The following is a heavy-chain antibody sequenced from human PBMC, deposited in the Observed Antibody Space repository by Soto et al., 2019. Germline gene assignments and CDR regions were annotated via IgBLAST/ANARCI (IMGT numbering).Heavy chain of an antibody. CDR2: IYYSGST. J-gene: IGHJ6*02. Sequence: PSETLSLTCTVSGGSISSSSYYWGWIRQPPGKGLEWIGSIYYSGSTYYNPSLKSRVTISVDTSKNQFSLKLSSVTAADTAVYYCAREVYYDFWSGSNYYYGMDVWGQGTTVTVSS. CDR3: AREVYYDFWSGSNYYYGMDV. D-gene: IGHD3-3*01. CDR1: GGSISSSSYY. V-gene: IGHV4-39*02.